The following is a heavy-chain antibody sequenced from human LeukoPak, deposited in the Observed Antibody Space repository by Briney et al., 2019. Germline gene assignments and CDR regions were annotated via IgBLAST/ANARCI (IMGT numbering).Heavy chain of an antibody. J-gene: IGHJ5*02. V-gene: IGHV4-59*01. D-gene: IGHD1-20*01. CDR2: IDYSGST. CDR3: AREGSNWSWGGDNRFDP. Sequence: SETLSLTCTVSGGSISNYYWSWIRLPPGKGLEWIGYIDYSGSTNYNPSLKSRVTISVDTSKNQFSLKLRSVTAADTAVYFCAREGSNWSWGGDNRFDPWGQGTLVTVSS. CDR1: GGSISNYY.